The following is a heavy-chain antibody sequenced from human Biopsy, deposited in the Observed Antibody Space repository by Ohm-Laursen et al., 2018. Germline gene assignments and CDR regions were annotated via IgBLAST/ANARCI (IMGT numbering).Heavy chain of an antibody. V-gene: IGHV4-4*07. D-gene: IGHD5-18*01. CDR1: GDSINNYY. J-gene: IGHJ4*02. CDR3: ARGSSYGYDFDY. Sequence: TLSLTCTVSGDSINNYYWSWIRQPAGKGLEWIGRIYTSGSPNYNLSLESRVTMSVDTFKNQFSLKLSSVTAADTAVYFCARGSSYGYDFDYWGQGTLVAVSS. CDR2: IYTSGSP.